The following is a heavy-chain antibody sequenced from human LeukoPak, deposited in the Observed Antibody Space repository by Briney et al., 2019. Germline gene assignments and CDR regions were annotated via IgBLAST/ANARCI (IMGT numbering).Heavy chain of an antibody. CDR1: GYTFTSYG. Sequence: ASVTVSCKASGYTFTSYGISWVRQAPGQGREWMGWISAYNGNTNYGQKLQGRVTMTTDTSTSTAYMELRSLRSDDTAVYYCARTHSSGPIPEPNWFDPWGQGTLVTVSS. V-gene: IGHV1-18*01. CDR2: ISAYNGNT. CDR3: ARTHSSGPIPEPNWFDP. J-gene: IGHJ5*02. D-gene: IGHD3-22*01.